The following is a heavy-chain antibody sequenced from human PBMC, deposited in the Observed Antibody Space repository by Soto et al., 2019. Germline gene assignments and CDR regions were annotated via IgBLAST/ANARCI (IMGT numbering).Heavy chain of an antibody. CDR3: ARADYNFHYVDYYYYMDV. D-gene: IGHD3-9*01. V-gene: IGHV1-18*01. Sequence: GASVKVSCKASGYTFTSYGISWVRQAPGQGLEWMGWISAYNGNTNYAQKLQGRVTMTTDTSTSIAYMELRSLRSDDTAVYCCARADYNFHYVDYYYYMDVWGKGTTVTVSS. CDR2: ISAYNGNT. CDR1: GYTFTSYG. J-gene: IGHJ6*03.